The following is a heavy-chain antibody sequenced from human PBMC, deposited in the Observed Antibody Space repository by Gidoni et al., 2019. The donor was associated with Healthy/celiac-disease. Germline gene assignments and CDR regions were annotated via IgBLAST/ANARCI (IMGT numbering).Heavy chain of an antibody. CDR1: GFTFSSYG. CDR2: IWYDGSNK. CDR3: ARDRRGAAAGSTYYYYGMDV. Sequence: QVQLVESGGGVVQPGRSLRPSCAASGFTFSSYGMHWVRQAPGKGLEWVAVIWYDGSNKYYADSVKGRFTISRDNSKNTLYLQMNSLRAEDTAVYYCARDRRGAAAGSTYYYYGMDVWGQGTTVTVSS. D-gene: IGHD6-13*01. J-gene: IGHJ6*02. V-gene: IGHV3-33*01.